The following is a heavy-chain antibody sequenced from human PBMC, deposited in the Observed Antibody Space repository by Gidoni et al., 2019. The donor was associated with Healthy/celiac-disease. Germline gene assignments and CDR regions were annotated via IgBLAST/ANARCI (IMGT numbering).Heavy chain of an antibody. Sequence: QVQQVESGGGVVQPGRSLRLSCAASGFTFSSYAMHWVRQAPGKGLGWVAVISYDGSNKYYADSVKGRFTISRDNSKNTLYLQMNSLRAEDTAVYYCARASTVTEYYYYYYGMDVWGQGTTVTVSS. CDR2: ISYDGSNK. V-gene: IGHV3-30-3*01. CDR1: GFTFSSYA. D-gene: IGHD4-4*01. CDR3: ARASTVTEYYYYYYGMDV. J-gene: IGHJ6*02.